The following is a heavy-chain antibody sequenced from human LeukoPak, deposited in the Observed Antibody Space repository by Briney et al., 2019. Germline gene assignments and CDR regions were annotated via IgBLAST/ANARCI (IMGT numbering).Heavy chain of an antibody. CDR2: IIPIFGTA. V-gene: IGHV1-69*13. D-gene: IGHD3-22*01. CDR1: GGTFSSYA. CDR3: ARDLDYYDSSGTLDY. Sequence: ASVKVSCKASGGTFSSYAISWVRQAPGQGLEWMGGIIPIFGTANYAQKFQGRVTITADESTSTAYMELSSLRSEDTAVYYCARDLDYYDSSGTLDYWGQGTLVTVSS. J-gene: IGHJ4*02.